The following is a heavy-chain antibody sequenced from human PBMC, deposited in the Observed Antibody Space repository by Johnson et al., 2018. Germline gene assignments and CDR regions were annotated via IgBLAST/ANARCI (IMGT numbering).Heavy chain of an antibody. CDR1: RFTFSSFG. CDR3: VSEGGTTFAFDV. CDR2: LSYDGTNT. J-gene: IGHJ3*01. D-gene: IGHD1-1*01. V-gene: IGHV3-30*03. Sequence: VQLVESGGGVVQPGRSLRLSCAASRFTFSSFGMHWVRQAPGKGLEWVALLSYDGTNTYYGDSVKGRFTISRDNAKNTLYLQRNSLRSEDTAVYYCVSEGGTTFAFDVWGQGTLVTVSS.